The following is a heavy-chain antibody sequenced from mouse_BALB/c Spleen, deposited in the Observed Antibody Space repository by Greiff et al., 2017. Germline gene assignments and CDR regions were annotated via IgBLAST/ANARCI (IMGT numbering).Heavy chain of an antibody. D-gene: IGHD2-14*01. CDR2: ISYDGSN. J-gene: IGHJ3*01. V-gene: IGHV3-6*02. Sequence: EVQLQESGPGLVKPSQSLSLTCSVTGYSITSGYYWNWIRQFPGNKLEWMGYISYDGSNNYNPSLKNRISITRDTSKNQFFLKLNSVTTEDTATYDCARRYYRAWFAYWGQGTLVTVSA. CDR1: GYSITSGYY. CDR3: ARRYYRAWFAY.